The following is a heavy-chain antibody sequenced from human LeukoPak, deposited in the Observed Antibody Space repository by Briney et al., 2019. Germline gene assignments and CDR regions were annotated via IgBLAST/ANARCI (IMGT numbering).Heavy chain of an antibody. CDR2: IKQDGTEK. J-gene: IGHJ4*02. CDR1: GFTFSSYW. CDR3: ARDVRPDY. V-gene: IGHV3-7*04. D-gene: IGHD6-6*01. Sequence: GGSLRLSCTASGFTFSSYWMSWVRQAPGEGLEWVANIKQDGTEKYYMDSVKGRFSISRDNAKNSLYLQMNALRAEDTAVYYCARDVRPDYWGQGTLVTVST.